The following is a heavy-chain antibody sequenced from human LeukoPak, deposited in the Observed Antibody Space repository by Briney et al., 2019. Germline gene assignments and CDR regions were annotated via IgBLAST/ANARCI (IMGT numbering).Heavy chain of an antibody. Sequence: PGGSLRLSCTTSGFIFSNYAMHWVRQAPGKGLEWVAVISYDGSNKYYADSVKGRFTISRDNSKNTLYLQMNSLRAEDTAVYYCAGSPIQAGTSWLSPVDYWGQGTLVTVSS. CDR3: AGSPIQAGTSWLSPVDY. V-gene: IGHV3-30*04. CDR2: ISYDGSNK. J-gene: IGHJ4*02. D-gene: IGHD1-7*01. CDR1: GFIFSNYA.